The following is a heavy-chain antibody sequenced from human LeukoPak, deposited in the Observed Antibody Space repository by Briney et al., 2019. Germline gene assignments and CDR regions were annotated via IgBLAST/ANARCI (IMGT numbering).Heavy chain of an antibody. J-gene: IGHJ4*02. D-gene: IGHD6-13*01. V-gene: IGHV3-30*04. CDR1: GFTFSSYA. CDR2: ISYDGSNK. CDR3: ARGDGSGRQQLEGGFDY. Sequence: GSLRLSCAASGFTFSSYAMHWVRQAPGKGREWVAVISYDGSNKYYADSVKGRFTISRDNSKNTLYLQMNSLRAEDTAVYYCARGDGSGRQQLEGGFDYWGQGTLVTVSS.